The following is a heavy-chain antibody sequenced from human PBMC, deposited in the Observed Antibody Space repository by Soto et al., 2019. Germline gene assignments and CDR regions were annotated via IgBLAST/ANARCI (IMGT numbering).Heavy chain of an antibody. CDR1: GYTFTSYY. CDR3: ARREADYPAV. J-gene: IGHJ3*01. CDR2: INPSGGST. V-gene: IGHV1-46*03. D-gene: IGHD3-16*01. Sequence: GASVKVSCKASGYTFTSYYMYWVRQAPGQGLEWMGIINPSGGSTSYAQKFQGRVTMTRDTSTSTVYMDLSSLTSEDTAVYYCARREADYPAVSRQGTMVTVS.